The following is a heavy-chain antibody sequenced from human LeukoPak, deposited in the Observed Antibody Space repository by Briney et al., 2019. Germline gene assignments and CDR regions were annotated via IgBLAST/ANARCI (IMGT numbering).Heavy chain of an antibody. CDR2: IYSGGST. Sequence: GGSLRLSCAASGFTVSSNYMSWVRQDPGKGLEWVSVIYSGGSTYYADSMKGRFTISRDNSKNTLYLQMNSLRAEDTAVYYCARGNSTVWYFDYWGQGTLVTVSS. J-gene: IGHJ4*02. V-gene: IGHV3-66*01. D-gene: IGHD4-17*01. CDR1: GFTVSSNY. CDR3: ARGNSTVWYFDY.